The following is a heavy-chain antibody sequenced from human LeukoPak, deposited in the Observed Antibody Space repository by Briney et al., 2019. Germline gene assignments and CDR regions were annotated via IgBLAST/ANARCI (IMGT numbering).Heavy chain of an antibody. V-gene: IGHV3-9*01. D-gene: IGHD6-13*01. CDR1: GFTFDDYA. CDR2: ISWNSGSI. J-gene: IGHJ4*02. CDR3: AKDIRHSSSWFFDF. Sequence: PGGSLRLSCAASGFTFDDYAMHWVRQAPGKGLEWVSGISWNSGSIGYADSVKGRFTISRDNAKNSLYLQMNSLRAEDTALYYCAKDIRHSSSWFFDFWGQGTLVTVSS.